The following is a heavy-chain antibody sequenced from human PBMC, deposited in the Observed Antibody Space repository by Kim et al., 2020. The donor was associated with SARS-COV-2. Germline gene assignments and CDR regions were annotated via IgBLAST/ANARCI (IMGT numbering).Heavy chain of an antibody. CDR1: GGSISSYY. CDR3: ARHRDYSTSPHDY. CDR2: IYYSGST. J-gene: IGHJ4*02. V-gene: IGHV4-59*08. Sequence: SETLSLTCTVSGGSISSYYWSWIRQPPGKGLEWIGNIYYSGSTNYNPSPKSRVTISIDTSKNQFSLKLSSVTAADTAIYYCARHRDYSTSPHDYWGQGTLVTVSS. D-gene: IGHD2-2*01.